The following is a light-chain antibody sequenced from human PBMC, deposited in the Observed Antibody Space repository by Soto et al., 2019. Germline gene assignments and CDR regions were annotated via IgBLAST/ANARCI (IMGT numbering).Light chain of an antibody. CDR3: QKYNSAPLT. CDR1: KGMSNY. V-gene: IGKV1-27*01. Sequence: DIQMTQSPSSLSASVGDRVTITCRARKGMSNYLAWYQQKPGKVPKLLIYAASTLQSGVPSRFSGSGSETDFTLTISSLQHEDVATYYCQKYNSAPLTFGGVTKVEIK. J-gene: IGKJ4*01. CDR2: AAS.